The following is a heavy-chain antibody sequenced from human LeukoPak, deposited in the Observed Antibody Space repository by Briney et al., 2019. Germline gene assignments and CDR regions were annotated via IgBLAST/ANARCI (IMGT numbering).Heavy chain of an antibody. CDR2: ISWNSGSI. CDR1: GFTFDDYA. Sequence: GGSLRLSCAASGFTFDDYAMHWVRQAPGKGLEWVSGISWNSGSIGYADSVKGRFTTSRDNAKNSLYLQMNSLRAEDTALYYCAKDILDGYNIRFAFDIWGQGTMVTVSS. V-gene: IGHV3-9*01. J-gene: IGHJ3*02. D-gene: IGHD5-24*01. CDR3: AKDILDGYNIRFAFDI.